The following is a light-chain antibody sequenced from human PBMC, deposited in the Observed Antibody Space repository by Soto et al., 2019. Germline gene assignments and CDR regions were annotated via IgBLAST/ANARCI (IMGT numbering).Light chain of an antibody. J-gene: IGKJ4*01. CDR2: GAS. Sequence: DIVMAQSPAILSVSLGDRATLSCLASQSISDNLAWYQQRSGQAPRLLIYGASTRATGVPGRFSGSGSGTEFTLTISCLQSDDFAIYYCQQYKSWPPLTFGGGTKVE. V-gene: IGKV3-15*01. CDR1: QSISDN. CDR3: QQYKSWPPLT.